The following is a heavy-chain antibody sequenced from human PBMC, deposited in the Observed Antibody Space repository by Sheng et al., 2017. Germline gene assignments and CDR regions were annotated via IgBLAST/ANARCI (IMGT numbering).Heavy chain of an antibody. D-gene: IGHD2-2*01. CDR2: IIPIFGTA. V-gene: IGHV1-69*05. CDR1: GGTFSSYA. CDR3: ASGARYCSSTSCPTLWY. J-gene: IGHJ4*02. Sequence: QVQLVQSGAEVKKPGSSVKVSCKASGGTFSSYAISWVRQAPGQGLEWMGGIIPIFGTANYAQKFQGRVTITTDESTSTAYMELSSLRSEDTAVYYCASGARYCSSTSCPTLWYWGQGTLVTVSS.